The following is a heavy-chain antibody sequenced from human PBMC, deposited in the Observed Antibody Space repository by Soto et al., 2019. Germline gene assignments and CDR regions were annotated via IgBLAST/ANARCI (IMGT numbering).Heavy chain of an antibody. J-gene: IGHJ6*02. D-gene: IGHD3-10*01. V-gene: IGHV4-31*03. CDR2: IYYSGST. CDR3: ARDKYSYGSGKDGMDV. Sequence: SETLSLTCTVSGGSISSGGYYWGWIRQHPGKGLEWIGYIYYSGSTYYNPSLKSRVTISVDTSKNQFSLKLSSVTAADTAVYYCARDKYSYGSGKDGMDVWGQGTTVTVSS. CDR1: GGSISSGGYY.